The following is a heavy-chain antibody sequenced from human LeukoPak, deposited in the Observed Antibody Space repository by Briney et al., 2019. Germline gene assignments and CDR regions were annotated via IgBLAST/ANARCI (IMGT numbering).Heavy chain of an antibody. CDR1: GYTFTGYY. Sequence: GASVKVSCKASGYTFTGYYIHWVRQAPGQGLEWMGWINPTIISTNYAQRFQGRVTMTRDTSNSTVYMELSRLRSDDTAVYYCARGSVTMVRGDPTANDYWGQGTLDTVSS. V-gene: IGHV1-2*02. CDR3: ARGSVTMVRGDPTANDY. CDR2: INPTIIST. J-gene: IGHJ4*02. D-gene: IGHD3-10*01.